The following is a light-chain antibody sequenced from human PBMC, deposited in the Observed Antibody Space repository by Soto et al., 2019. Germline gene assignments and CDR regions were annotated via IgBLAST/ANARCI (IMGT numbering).Light chain of an antibody. Sequence: SALTQPRSVSGSPGQSVTISCTGTRNDVGTYNYVSWYQHHPDKAPKLVIYDVNRRPSGVPARFSGSKSGNTASLTISGLQAEDEADYYCCSYAGSYTYVFGTGTKLTVL. V-gene: IGLV2-11*01. CDR1: RNDVGTYNY. CDR3: CSYAGSYTYV. J-gene: IGLJ1*01. CDR2: DVN.